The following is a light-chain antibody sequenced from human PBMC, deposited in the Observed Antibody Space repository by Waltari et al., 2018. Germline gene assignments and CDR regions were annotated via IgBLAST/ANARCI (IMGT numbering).Light chain of an antibody. CDR3: SSYSSSSTLL. CDR2: DVT. J-gene: IGLJ2*01. V-gene: IGLV2-14*03. CDR1: SRDVGGYNY. Sequence: QSALTQPASVSGSPGQSITISCTGTSRDVGGYNYVSWHQQHPGKAPTPMIYDVTKRPSGVSTRFSGSKSGNTASLTISGLQAEDEADYYCSSYSSSSTLLFGGGTKLTVL.